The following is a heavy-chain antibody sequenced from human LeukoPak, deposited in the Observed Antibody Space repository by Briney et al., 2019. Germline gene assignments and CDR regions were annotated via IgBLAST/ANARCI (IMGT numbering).Heavy chain of an antibody. CDR1: GYTLTELS. V-gene: IGHV1-24*01. CDR2: FDPEDGET. J-gene: IGHJ4*02. Sequence: ASVKVSCKVSGYTLTELSMHWVRQAPGKGLEWMGGFDPEDGETIYAQKFRGRVTMTEDTSTDTAYMELSSLRSEDTAVYYCATEPFMVRGVIRDYWGQGTLVTVSS. CDR3: ATEPFMVRGVIRDY. D-gene: IGHD3-10*01.